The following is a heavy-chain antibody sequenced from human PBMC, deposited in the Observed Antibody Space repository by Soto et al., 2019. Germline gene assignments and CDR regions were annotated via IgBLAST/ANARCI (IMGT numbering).Heavy chain of an antibody. Sequence: PWGSMRLSCSASGFTFRSYAMSWVRQAPGKGLEWVSAISGSGGSTYYADSVKGRFTISRDNSKNTLYLQMNSLRAEDTAVYYCAKILSGSGSYYSPYVDYWGQGTLVTVSS. D-gene: IGHD3-10*01. V-gene: IGHV3-23*01. J-gene: IGHJ4*02. CDR1: GFTFRSYA. CDR2: ISGSGGST. CDR3: AKILSGSGSYYSPYVDY.